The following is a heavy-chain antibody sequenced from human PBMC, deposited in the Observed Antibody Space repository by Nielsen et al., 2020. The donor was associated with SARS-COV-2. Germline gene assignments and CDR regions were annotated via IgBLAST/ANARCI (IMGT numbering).Heavy chain of an antibody. Sequence: SETLSLTCTVSGGSISSYYWSWIRQPPGKGLEWIGYIYYSGSTNYNPSLKSRVTISVDTSKNQFSLKLSSVTAADTAVYYCAKDSGAADGINWFDPWGQGTLVTVSS. J-gene: IGHJ5*02. CDR1: GGSISSYY. CDR3: AKDSGAADGINWFDP. V-gene: IGHV4-59*01. CDR2: IYYSGST. D-gene: IGHD1-26*01.